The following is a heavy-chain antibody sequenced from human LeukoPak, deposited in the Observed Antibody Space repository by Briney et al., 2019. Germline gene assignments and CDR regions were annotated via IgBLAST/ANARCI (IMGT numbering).Heavy chain of an antibody. CDR1: GGTFSSYA. CDR2: IIPIFGTA. J-gene: IGHJ4*02. CDR3: ASDYDSSGYYYPKFDY. D-gene: IGHD3-22*01. V-gene: IGHV1-69*05. Sequence: SVKVSCKASGGTFSSYAISWVRQAPGQGLEWMGRIIPIFGTANYAQKFQGRVTITTDESTSTACMELSSLRSEDTALYYCASDYDSSGYYYPKFDYWGQGTLVTVSS.